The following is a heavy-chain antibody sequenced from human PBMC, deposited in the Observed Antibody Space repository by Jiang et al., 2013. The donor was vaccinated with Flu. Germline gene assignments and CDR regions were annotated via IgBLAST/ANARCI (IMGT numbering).Heavy chain of an antibody. D-gene: IGHD6-13*01. V-gene: IGHV4-30-2*04. J-gene: IGHJ4*02. CDR3: AITSGSLAEQQLGHFDY. Sequence: SLKSRVTISVDTSKNQFSLKLSSVTAADTAVYYCAITSGSLAEQQLGHFDYWGQGTLVTVSS.